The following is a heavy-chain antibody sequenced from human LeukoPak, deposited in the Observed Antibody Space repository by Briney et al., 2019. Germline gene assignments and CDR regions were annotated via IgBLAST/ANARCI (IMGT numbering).Heavy chain of an antibody. Sequence: PGGSLRLSCATSGFTFSSYAMSWVRQAPGKGLEWVSTISGSGGSTYYAVSVKGRITISRDNSKNTLYLQMNSLRAEDTAVYYCAKGPVAPYYFDYWGQGTLVTVSS. CDR2: ISGSGGST. J-gene: IGHJ4*02. D-gene: IGHD2-15*01. CDR3: AKGPVAPYYFDY. V-gene: IGHV3-23*01. CDR1: GFTFSSYA.